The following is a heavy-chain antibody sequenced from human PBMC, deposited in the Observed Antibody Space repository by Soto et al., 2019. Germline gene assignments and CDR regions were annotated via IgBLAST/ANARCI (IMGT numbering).Heavy chain of an antibody. CDR3: ARERNWNDVRGEGYLDY. CDR1: GGTFSSYT. J-gene: IGHJ4*02. D-gene: IGHD1-20*01. Sequence: QVQLVQSGAEVKKPGSSVKVSCKASGGTFSSYTISWVRQAPGQGLEWMGRIIPILGIANYAQKFQGRVTITADKSTSTAYMELSSLRSEDTAVYYCARERNWNDVRGEGYLDYWGQGTLVTVSS. V-gene: IGHV1-69*08. CDR2: IIPILGIA.